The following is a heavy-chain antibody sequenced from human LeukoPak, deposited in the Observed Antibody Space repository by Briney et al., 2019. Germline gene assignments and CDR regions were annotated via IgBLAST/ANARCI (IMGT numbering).Heavy chain of an antibody. CDR3: AKDLSIAVAGVWFDP. J-gene: IGHJ5*02. Sequence: GGSLSLSCAASEFTFRSYPMSGLPQPPGKGLEGVQPMSDSGGSTYYADSVKGRFTSSRDNSKNTLYLQMNSLRAEDTAVYYCAKDLSIAVAGVWFDPWGQGTLVTVSS. D-gene: IGHD6-19*01. CDR1: EFTFRSYP. CDR2: MSDSGGST. V-gene: IGHV3-23*01.